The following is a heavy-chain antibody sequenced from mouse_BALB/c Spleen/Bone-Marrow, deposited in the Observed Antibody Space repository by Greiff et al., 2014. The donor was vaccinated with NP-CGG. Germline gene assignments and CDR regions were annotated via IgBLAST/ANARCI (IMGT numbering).Heavy chain of an antibody. J-gene: IGHJ4*01. CDR3: ARDWLRRAMDY. CDR2: IWAGGST. V-gene: IGHV2-9*02. D-gene: IGHD2-2*01. Sequence: VKVEESGPGLVAPSQSLSITCTVSGFSLTSYGVHWVRQPPGKGLEWLGVIWAGGSTNYNSALMSRLSISKDNSKSQVFLKMNSLQTDGTAMYYCARDWLRRAMDYWGQGTSVTVSS. CDR1: GFSLTSYG.